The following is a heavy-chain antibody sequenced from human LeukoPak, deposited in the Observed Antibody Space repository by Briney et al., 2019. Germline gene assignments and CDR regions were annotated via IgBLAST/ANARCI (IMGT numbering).Heavy chain of an antibody. CDR2: IKQDGSEK. J-gene: IGHJ3*02. V-gene: IGHV3-7*05. CDR1: GFTFSYYW. CDR3: ARYCRSWHSYDI. Sequence: PGGSLRLSCPASGFTFSYYWMSWVRQAPGKGLQWVANIKQDGSEKYYVDSVKGRFTISRDNAKNSLSLQMNSLRAEDTAVYYCARYCRSWHSYDIWGQGTMATVSA. D-gene: IGHD6-13*01.